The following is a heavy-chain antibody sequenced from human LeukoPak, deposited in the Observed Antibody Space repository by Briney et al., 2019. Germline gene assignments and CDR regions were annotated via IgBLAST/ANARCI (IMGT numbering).Heavy chain of an antibody. D-gene: IGHD3-22*01. V-gene: IGHV3-23*01. Sequence: TGGSLRLSCAASGFSFRSNAMNWVRQAPGKGLEWVAGIGGSGRSTYYAGAVEGRFTISRDNSKNTVDLQMSGLRAEDTAIYYCAKPYYHDDSGSWGQGTRVTVSS. CDR1: GFSFRSNA. CDR3: AKPYYHDDSGS. CDR2: IGGSGRST. J-gene: IGHJ5*02.